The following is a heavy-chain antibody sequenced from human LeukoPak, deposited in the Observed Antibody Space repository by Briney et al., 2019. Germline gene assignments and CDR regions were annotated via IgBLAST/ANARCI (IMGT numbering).Heavy chain of an antibody. CDR2: IYYSGST. Sequence: PSETLSLTCTVSGGSISSGGYYWSWIRQHPGKGLEWIGYIYYSGSTYYNPSLKSRVTISVDTSKNQFSLKLSSVTAADTAVYYCARNIAAVLGAPSGAFDIWGQGTMVTVSS. CDR3: ARNIAAVLGAPSGAFDI. CDR1: GGSISSGGYY. J-gene: IGHJ3*02. D-gene: IGHD6-13*01. V-gene: IGHV4-31*03.